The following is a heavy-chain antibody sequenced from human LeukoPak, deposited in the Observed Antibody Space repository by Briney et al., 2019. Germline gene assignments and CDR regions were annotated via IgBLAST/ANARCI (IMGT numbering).Heavy chain of an antibody. CDR1: GGSISSSSYY. CDR2: IYSSGST. D-gene: IGHD3-10*01. CDR3: ARDRDYYDSGSSYFDY. V-gene: IGHV4-39*07. Sequence: SETLSLTCTVSGGSISSSSYYWGWIRQPPGKGLEWIGTIYSSGSTYYNPSLKSRVTISVESSKNQFSLKLSSVTAADTAVYYCARDRDYYDSGSSYFDYWGQGTLVTVSS. J-gene: IGHJ4*02.